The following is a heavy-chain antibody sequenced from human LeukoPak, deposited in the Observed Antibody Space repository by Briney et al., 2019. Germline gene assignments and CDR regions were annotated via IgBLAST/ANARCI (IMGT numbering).Heavy chain of an antibody. CDR3: ARGGVNPVDH. CDR1: GSPFNSSW. CDR2: MNEFSTTI. V-gene: IGHV3-74*01. Sequence: PRGPLRPSCPASGSPFNSSWRHWVRRAPGKGRVWVSDMNEFSTTIKNAASVEGRFTISRDNAKSILYLQMNDLSGEDTAMYFCARGGVNPVDHWGQGTLVTVSS. D-gene: IGHD1-14*01. J-gene: IGHJ4*02.